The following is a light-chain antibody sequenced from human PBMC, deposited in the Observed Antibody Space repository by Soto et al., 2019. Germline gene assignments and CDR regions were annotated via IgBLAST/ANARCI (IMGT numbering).Light chain of an antibody. CDR2: GAS. CDR3: QQYGSSPLT. CDR1: QSVSSSY. J-gene: IGKJ4*01. Sequence: IVLTQSLGALSLSRGERATLSCSDSQSVSSSYLAWYQQKPGQAPRLLIFGASNRANGIPDRFSGSGSGTDFTLTIGRLEPEDFAVFSCQQYGSSPLTFGGGTKVDIK. V-gene: IGKV3-20*01.